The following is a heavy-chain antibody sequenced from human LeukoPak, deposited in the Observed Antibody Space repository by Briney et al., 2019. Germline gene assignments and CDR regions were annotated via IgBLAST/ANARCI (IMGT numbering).Heavy chain of an antibody. Sequence: SETLSLTCTVSGGSISSGSYYWSWIRQHPGKGLEWIVYIYYSGSAYYNPSLKSRVTISVDTSKNQFSLKLSSVTAADTAVYYCARAAKRRECCGFVPPNDYWGQGTLVTVSS. CDR2: IYYSGSA. V-gene: IGHV4-31*03. CDR1: GGSISSGSYY. D-gene: IGHD5-18*01. CDR3: ARAAKRRECCGFVPPNDY. J-gene: IGHJ4*02.